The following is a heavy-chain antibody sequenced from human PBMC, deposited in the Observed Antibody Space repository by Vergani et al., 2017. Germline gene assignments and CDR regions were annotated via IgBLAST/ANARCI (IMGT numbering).Heavy chain of an antibody. Sequence: QVQLVESGGGVVQPGRSLRLSCAASGFTFSSYAMHWVRQAPGKGLEWVAVISYDGSNKYYADSVKGRFTISRDNSKNTLYLQMNSLRAEDTAVYYCARVRSKYFDYWGQGTLVTVSS. CDR3: ARVRSKYFDY. V-gene: IGHV3-30*01. J-gene: IGHJ4*02. CDR1: GFTFSSYA. CDR2: ISYDGSNK.